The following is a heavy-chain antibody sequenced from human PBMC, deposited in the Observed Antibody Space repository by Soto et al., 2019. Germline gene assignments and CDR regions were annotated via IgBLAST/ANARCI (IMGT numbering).Heavy chain of an antibody. J-gene: IGHJ5*02. Sequence: QLQLQESGPGLVKPSETLSLTCTVSGGSISSSSYYWGWIRQPPGKGLEWIGSIYYSGSTYYNPSLKSRVTISVDTSKNQFSLKLSSVTAADTAVYYCGRQRGRITIFGVADGNWFDPWGQGTLVTVSS. CDR3: GRQRGRITIFGVADGNWFDP. CDR2: IYYSGST. CDR1: GGSISSSSYY. V-gene: IGHV4-39*01. D-gene: IGHD3-3*01.